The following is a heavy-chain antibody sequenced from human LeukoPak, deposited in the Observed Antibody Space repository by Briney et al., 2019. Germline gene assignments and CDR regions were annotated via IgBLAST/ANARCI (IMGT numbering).Heavy chain of an antibody. J-gene: IGHJ4*02. CDR3: ARGRAFFD. CDR1: SGSFSGYY. D-gene: IGHD3-3*02. Sequence: SETLSLTCGFDSGSFSGYYWNWIRQPPGKGLEWIGEINHSGSTNYNPSLKSRVTISIDTSKNQFSLRLSSVTAADTAVYYCARGRAFFDWGQGTLVIVSS. V-gene: IGHV4-34*01. CDR2: INHSGST.